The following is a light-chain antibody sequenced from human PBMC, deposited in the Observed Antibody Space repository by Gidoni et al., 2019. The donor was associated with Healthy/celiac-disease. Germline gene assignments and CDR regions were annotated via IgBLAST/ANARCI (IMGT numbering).Light chain of an antibody. Sequence: DIQMTQSPSSLSASVGDRVTITCRASQSMSSYLNWYQQKPGKAPKLRIYAASSLQSGVPSRCSGSGSGTDFTLTISSLQPEDFATYYCQQSYSTPQCTFGPGTKVDIK. CDR1: QSMSSY. V-gene: IGKV1-39*01. J-gene: IGKJ3*01. CDR3: QQSYSTPQCT. CDR2: AAS.